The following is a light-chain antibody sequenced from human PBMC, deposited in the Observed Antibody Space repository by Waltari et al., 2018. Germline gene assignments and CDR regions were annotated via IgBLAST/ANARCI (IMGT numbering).Light chain of an antibody. Sequence: DIQMTQSPSTLSAFVGDRVTITCRANEGISERLAWYQQKPGKAPSLLIYQASILEFEVPSRFSGSGTGTEFTLTISSLQPDDFATYFCQQYKSYPYTFGQGSKLEIK. CDR3: QQYKSYPYT. CDR1: EGISER. CDR2: QAS. J-gene: IGKJ2*01. V-gene: IGKV1-5*03.